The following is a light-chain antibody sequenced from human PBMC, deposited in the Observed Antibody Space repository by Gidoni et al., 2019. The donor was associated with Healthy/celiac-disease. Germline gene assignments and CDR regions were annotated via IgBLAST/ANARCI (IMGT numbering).Light chain of an antibody. J-gene: IGKJ2*01. CDR2: AAS. V-gene: IGKV1-39*01. CDR1: QSINSY. CDR3: QQSYSTPYT. Sequence: DIQMTQSPSSLSASVGDRVTITCRASQSINSYLNWYQQKPGKAPKLLIYAASNLLSGVPSRFSGSGSGTDFTLTISSLQPEDSATYYCQQSYSTPYTFGQGTKLEIK.